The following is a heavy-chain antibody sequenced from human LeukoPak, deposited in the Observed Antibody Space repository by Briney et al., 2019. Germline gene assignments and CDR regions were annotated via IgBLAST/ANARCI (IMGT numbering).Heavy chain of an antibody. CDR2: IYHSGST. Sequence: PSETLSLTCTVSGYSISSGYYWGWIRQPPGKGLEWIGSIYHSGSTYYNPSLKSRVTISVDTSKNQFSLKLSSVTAADTAVYYCARDKNHGDYYYYYYMDVWGKGTTVTVSS. CDR1: GYSISSGYY. CDR3: ARDKNHGDYYYYYYMDV. V-gene: IGHV4-38-2*02. J-gene: IGHJ6*03. D-gene: IGHD1-14*01.